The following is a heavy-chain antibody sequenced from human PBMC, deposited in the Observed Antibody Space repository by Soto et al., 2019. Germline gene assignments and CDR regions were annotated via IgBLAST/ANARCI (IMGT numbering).Heavy chain of an antibody. J-gene: IGHJ3*02. CDR3: AKADDYYDSSGYYPQGAFDI. D-gene: IGHD3-22*01. V-gene: IGHV3-23*01. Sequence: VQLLESGGGLVQPGGSLRLSCAASGFTFSSYAMSWVRQAPGKGLEWVSAISGSGGSTYYADSVKGRFTISSDNSKNTLYLQMNRLRAEDTAVYYCAKADDYYDSSGYYPQGAFDIWGQGTMVTVSS. CDR1: GFTFSSYA. CDR2: ISGSGGST.